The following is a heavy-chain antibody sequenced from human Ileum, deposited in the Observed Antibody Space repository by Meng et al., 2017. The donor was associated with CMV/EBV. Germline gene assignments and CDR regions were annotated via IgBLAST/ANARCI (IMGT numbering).Heavy chain of an antibody. J-gene: IGHJ4*02. D-gene: IGHD1-1*01. CDR3: ARLGQQLVAPPAYFDS. CDR1: GGTFSHYG. V-gene: IGHV1-69*12. CDR2: IIPIFGTP. Sequence: QVQLVQSGAEVKRPXSSVKVXCKASGGTFSHYGISWMRQTPGQGLEWMGGIIPIFGTPNYAQKFQGRITITADESTQTVYMELSSLTADDTALYFCARLGQQLVAPPAYFDSWDQGTRVTVSS.